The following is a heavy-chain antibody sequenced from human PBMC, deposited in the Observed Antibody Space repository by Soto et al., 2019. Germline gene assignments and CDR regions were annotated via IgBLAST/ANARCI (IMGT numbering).Heavy chain of an antibody. V-gene: IGHV3-23*01. D-gene: IGHD2-21*02. CDR1: GFTFSNYA. CDR3: AKKGLGSLTTYCNSGDCHYAFDI. CDR2: LRGGGDGT. J-gene: IGHJ3*02. Sequence: EVQLLESGGGLVQPGGSLRLSCAASGFTFSNYAITWVRQAPGKGLEWVSTLRGGGDGTSDADSVKGRFTISRDNSRNTVYLQMNSLRAEDTAVYYCAKKGLGSLTTYCNSGDCHYAFDIWGQGTMVTVSS.